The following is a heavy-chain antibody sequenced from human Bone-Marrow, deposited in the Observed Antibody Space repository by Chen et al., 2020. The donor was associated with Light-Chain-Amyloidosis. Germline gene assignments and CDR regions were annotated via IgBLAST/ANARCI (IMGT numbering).Heavy chain of an antibody. CDR2: IYSGCST. CDR3: ARELPFNWFDP. Sequence: EEQLVEGGGGLVQPGGSLRRSCAASGFTVSSNYMSWVRQAPGKGGEWVSVIYSGCSTYYADSLKGRFTISRANSKNTLYLQMTSLRAEDTAVYYCARELPFNWFDPWGQGTLVTVSS. J-gene: IGHJ5*02. V-gene: IGHV3-53*01. CDR1: GFTVSSNY. D-gene: IGHD3-10*01.